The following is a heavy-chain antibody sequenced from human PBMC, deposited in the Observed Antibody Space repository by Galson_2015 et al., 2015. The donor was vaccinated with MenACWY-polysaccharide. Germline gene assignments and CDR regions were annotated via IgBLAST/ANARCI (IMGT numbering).Heavy chain of an antibody. CDR2: VYASGST. J-gene: IGHJ6*02. V-gene: IGHV4-4*07. Sequence: LTCTVSGASISNYYWTWIRQPAGKGLEWIGRVYASGSTNSNPSLKSRLTMSVDTSKNQFSLGLSSVTAADTAIYYCARVRGGQWPRYSVDVWGQGTTVTVSS. CDR3: ARVRGGQWPRYSVDV. D-gene: IGHD6-19*01. CDR1: GASISNYY.